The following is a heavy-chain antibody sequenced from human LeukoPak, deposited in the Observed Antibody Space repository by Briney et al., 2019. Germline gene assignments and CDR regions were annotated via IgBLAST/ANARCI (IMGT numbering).Heavy chain of an antibody. V-gene: IGHV3-48*04. J-gene: IGHJ6*04. D-gene: IGHD3-10*02. CDR2: ISSSGSTI. CDR3: AELGITMIGGV. CDR1: GFIFSSHG. Sequence: GGSLRLSCAATGFIFSSHGMNWVRQAPGKGLEWVSYISSSGSTIYYADSVKGRFTISRDNAKNSLYLQMNSLRAEDTAVYYCAELGITMIGGVWGKGTTVTISS.